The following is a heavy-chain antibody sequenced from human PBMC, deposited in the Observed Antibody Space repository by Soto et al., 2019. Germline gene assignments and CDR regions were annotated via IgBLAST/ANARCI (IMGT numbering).Heavy chain of an antibody. CDR2: ISSNGGST. V-gene: IGHV3-64*04. CDR3: AREAGTWHLPLNWFDP. Sequence: GGSLRLSCSASGFTFSSYAMHWVRQAPGKGLEYVSAISSNGGSTYYADSVKGRFTISRDNSKNTLYLQMNSLRDEDTAVYYCAREAGTWHLPLNWFDPWGKGTLVTVSS. D-gene: IGHD6-19*01. J-gene: IGHJ5*02. CDR1: GFTFSSYA.